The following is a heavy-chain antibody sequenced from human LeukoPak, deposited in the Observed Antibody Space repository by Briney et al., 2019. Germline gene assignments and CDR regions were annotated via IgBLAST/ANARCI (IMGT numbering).Heavy chain of an antibody. J-gene: IGHJ4*02. Sequence: ASVKVSCKASGYTFTGYYMHWVRQAPGQGLEWMGWINPNSGGTNYAQKFQGWVTMTRDTSISTAYMELSRLRSDDTAVYYCARHSGYSGKPKTLGDYWGQGTLVTVSS. CDR2: INPNSGGT. D-gene: IGHD4-23*01. V-gene: IGHV1-2*04. CDR3: ARHSGYSGKPKTLGDY. CDR1: GYTFTGYY.